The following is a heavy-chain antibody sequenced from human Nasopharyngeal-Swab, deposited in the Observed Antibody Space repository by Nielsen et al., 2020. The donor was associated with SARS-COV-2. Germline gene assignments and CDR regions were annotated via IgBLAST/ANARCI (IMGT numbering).Heavy chain of an antibody. V-gene: IGHV3-20*03. CDR2: INWNGGST. CDR3: AKDLLAGDAFDI. J-gene: IGHJ3*02. Sequence: WIRQPPGKGLEWVSGINWNGGSTGYADSVKGRFTISRDNAKNSLYLQMNSLRAEDTAVYYCAKDLLAGDAFDIWGQGTRVTVSS. D-gene: IGHD2-21*01.